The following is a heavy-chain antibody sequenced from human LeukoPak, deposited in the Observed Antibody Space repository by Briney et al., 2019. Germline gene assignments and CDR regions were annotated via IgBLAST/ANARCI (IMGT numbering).Heavy chain of an antibody. Sequence: GGSLRLSCAASGFTFSNAWMNWVRQAPGKGLEWVGRIKSKTDGGTTDYAAPVKGRFTTSRDDSKNTLYLQMNSLKTEDTAVYYCTTGCSSTSCYPGYYYYGMDVWGQGTTVTVSS. CDR3: TTGCSSTSCYPGYYYYGMDV. V-gene: IGHV3-15*07. CDR1: GFTFSNAW. J-gene: IGHJ6*02. D-gene: IGHD2-2*01. CDR2: IKSKTDGGTT.